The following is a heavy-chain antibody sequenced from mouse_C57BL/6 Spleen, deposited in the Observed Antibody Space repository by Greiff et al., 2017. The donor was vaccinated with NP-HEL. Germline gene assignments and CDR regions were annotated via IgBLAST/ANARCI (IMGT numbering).Heavy chain of an antibody. CDR3: ARDDYDAYYFDY. Sequence: EVKLMESGPGLVKPSQSLSLTCSVPGYSITSGYYWTWIRQFPGNKLEWMGYISYDGSNNYNPSLKNRISITRDTDKNQFFLKLNSVTTEDTATYYWARDDYDAYYFDYWGQGTTLTVSS. D-gene: IGHD2-4*01. CDR2: ISYDGSN. J-gene: IGHJ2*01. V-gene: IGHV3-6*01. CDR1: GYSITSGYY.